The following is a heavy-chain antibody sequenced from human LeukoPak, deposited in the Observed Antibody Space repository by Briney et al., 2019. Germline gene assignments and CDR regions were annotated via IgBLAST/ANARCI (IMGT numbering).Heavy chain of an antibody. CDR2: TYFRSKWYN. Sequence: SQTLSLTCAISGDSVSSNSAAWNWIRQSPSRGLEWLGRTYFRSKWYNDYAVSVKSRITINPDTSKNQFSLQLNSVTPEDTAVYYCARDPNYYDSSGYYPVHAFDIWGQGTMVTVSS. CDR1: GDSVSSNSAA. V-gene: IGHV6-1*01. J-gene: IGHJ3*02. CDR3: ARDPNYYDSSGYYPVHAFDI. D-gene: IGHD3-22*01.